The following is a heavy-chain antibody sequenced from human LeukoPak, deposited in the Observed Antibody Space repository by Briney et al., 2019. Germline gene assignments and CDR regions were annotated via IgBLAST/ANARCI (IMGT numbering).Heavy chain of an antibody. CDR3: ARGQTVVDAFDI. CDR1: GGSFSGYY. CDR2: INHSGST. J-gene: IGHJ3*02. D-gene: IGHD4-23*01. V-gene: IGHV4-34*01. Sequence: SETLSLTCAVYGGSFSGYYWSWIRQPPGKGLEWIGEINHSGSTNYNPSLKSRVTISVDTSKNQFSLKLSSVTAADTAVYYCARGQTVVDAFDIWGQGTMVTVSS.